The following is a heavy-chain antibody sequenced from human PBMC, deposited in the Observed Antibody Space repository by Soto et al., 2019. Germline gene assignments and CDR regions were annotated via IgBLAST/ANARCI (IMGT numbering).Heavy chain of an antibody. CDR2: ISGSGGST. Sequence: EVQLLESGGGLVQPGGSLRLSCAASGFTFSSYAMSWVRQAPGKGLEWVSAISGSGGSTYYADSVKGRFTISRDNSKKTLYLQMNSLSAEDTVVNYCARDQLKGMDVWGQGTTVTVSS. CDR1: GFTFSSYA. D-gene: IGHD2-2*01. V-gene: IGHV3-23*01. J-gene: IGHJ6*02. CDR3: ARDQLKGMDV.